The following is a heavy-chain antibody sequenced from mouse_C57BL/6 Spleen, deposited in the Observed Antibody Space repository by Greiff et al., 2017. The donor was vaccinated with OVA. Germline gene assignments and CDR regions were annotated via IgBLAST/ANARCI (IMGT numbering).Heavy chain of an antibody. Sequence: EVHLVESGEGLVKPGGSLKLSCAASGFTFSSYAMSWVRQTPEKRLEWVAYISSGGDYIYYADTVKGRFTISRDNARNTLYLQMSSLKSEDTAMYYCTRGDYGYDDYFDYWGQGTTLTVSS. CDR3: TRGDYGYDDYFDY. D-gene: IGHD2-2*01. V-gene: IGHV5-9-1*02. CDR1: GFTFSSYA. J-gene: IGHJ2*01. CDR2: ISSGGDYI.